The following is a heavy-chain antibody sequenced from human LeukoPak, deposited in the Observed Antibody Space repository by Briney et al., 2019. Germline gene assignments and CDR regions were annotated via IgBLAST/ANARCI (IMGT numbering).Heavy chain of an antibody. V-gene: IGHV4-61*02. J-gene: IGHJ3*02. CDR2: IYTSRST. CDR1: GFSISSGSYY. D-gene: IGHD3-22*01. Sequence: SETLSLTCTVPGFSISSGSYYWRWLRQPAGKGLEWIVRIYTSRSTNYNPSLNSRITISVNTSKNQFSLKLSSVTAADTAVYYCARSYYDSSGWDAFYIWGQGTMVTVSS. CDR3: ARSYYDSSGWDAFYI.